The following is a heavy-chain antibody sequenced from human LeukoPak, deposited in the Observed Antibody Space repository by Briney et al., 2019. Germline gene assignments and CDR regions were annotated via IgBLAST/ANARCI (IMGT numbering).Heavy chain of an antibody. J-gene: IGHJ6*04. V-gene: IGHV3-48*03. Sequence: GGSLRLSCAASGFTFSSYEMNWVRQAPGKGLEWVSYISSSGSTIYYADSVKGRFTISRDNAKNSLYLQMNSLRAEDTAVYYCARDRISMVRGVIGMDVWGKETTVTISS. CDR1: GFTFSSYE. D-gene: IGHD3-10*01. CDR2: ISSSGSTI. CDR3: ARDRISMVRGVIGMDV.